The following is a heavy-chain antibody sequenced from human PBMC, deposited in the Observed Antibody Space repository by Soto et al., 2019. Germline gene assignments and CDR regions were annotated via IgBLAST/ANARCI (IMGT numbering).Heavy chain of an antibody. V-gene: IGHV3-7*04. D-gene: IGHD3-22*01. CDR1: GFTFSTYW. Sequence: EVQLVESGGGLVQPGGSLRLSCAASGFTFSTYWMSWVRQAPGKGLEWVANINQDGRAEWYVDSVKGRFTISRDNAKKWLYLQMSSLRVEDTAVYYCARGEYHDTSGPFSDAFDVWGQGTMVTVSS. J-gene: IGHJ3*01. CDR2: INQDGRAE. CDR3: ARGEYHDTSGPFSDAFDV.